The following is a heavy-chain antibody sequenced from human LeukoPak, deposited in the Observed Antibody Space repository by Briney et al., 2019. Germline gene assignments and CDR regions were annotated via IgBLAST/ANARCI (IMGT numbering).Heavy chain of an antibody. CDR2: ISSNGGST. CDR3: VKHDILAGYYN. CDR1: GFTFSSYA. D-gene: IGHD3-9*01. V-gene: IGHV3-64D*06. Sequence: GGSLTLSCSASGFTFSSYAMHWVRQAPGKGLEYVSAISSNGGSTYYADSVKGRFTISRDNPKNTLYLQMSSLRAEDTAVYYCVKHDILAGYYNWGQGTLVTVSS. J-gene: IGHJ4*02.